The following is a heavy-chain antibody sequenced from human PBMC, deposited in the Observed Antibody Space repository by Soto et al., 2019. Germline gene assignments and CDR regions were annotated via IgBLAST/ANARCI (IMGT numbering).Heavy chain of an antibody. D-gene: IGHD3-10*01. CDR3: VRGEASGSSGLTYHYYYNGMDV. CDR1: GFTFSRYN. V-gene: IGHV3-48*02. Sequence: GGSLRLSCVASGFTFSRYNMQWVRQAPGKGLEWVEYVTTSGDTMFYADSVEGRFAISRDVAKNSVHLQMNSLGDEDTAVYYCVRGEASGSSGLTYHYYYNGMDVWGQGTTVTVSS. J-gene: IGHJ6*02. CDR2: VTTSGDTM.